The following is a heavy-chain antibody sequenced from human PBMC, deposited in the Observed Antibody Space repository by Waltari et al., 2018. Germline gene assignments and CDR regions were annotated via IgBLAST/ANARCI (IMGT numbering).Heavy chain of an antibody. CDR2: ISWDGGST. CDR1: GFTFDDYA. D-gene: IGHD2-15*01. CDR3: AKDIDGYCSGGSCASFDY. J-gene: IGHJ4*02. Sequence: EVQLVESGGVVVQPGGSRRLPCAASGFTFDDYAMHWVRQAPGKGLEWVSLISWDGGSTYYADSVKGRFTISRDNSKNSLYLQMNSLRAEDTALYYCAKDIDGYCSGGSCASFDYWGQGTLVTVSS. V-gene: IGHV3-43D*04.